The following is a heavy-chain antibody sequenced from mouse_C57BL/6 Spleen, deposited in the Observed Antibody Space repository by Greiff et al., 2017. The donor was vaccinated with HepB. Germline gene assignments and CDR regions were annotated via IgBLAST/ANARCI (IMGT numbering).Heavy chain of an antibody. D-gene: IGHD1-1*01. Sequence: QVQLQQPGAELVMPGASVKLSCKASGYTFTSYWMHWVKQRPGQGLEWIGEIDPSDSYTNYNQKFKGKSTLTVDKSSSTAYMQLSSLTSEDSAVYYRARNTDYYGSSSSYYFDDWGKGTTLTVSS. J-gene: IGHJ2*01. CDR2: IDPSDSYT. V-gene: IGHV1-69*01. CDR1: GYTFTSYW. CDR3: ARNTDYYGSSSSYYFDD.